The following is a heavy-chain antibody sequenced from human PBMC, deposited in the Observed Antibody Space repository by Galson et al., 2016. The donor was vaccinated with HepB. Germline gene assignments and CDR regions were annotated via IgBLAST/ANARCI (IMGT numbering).Heavy chain of an antibody. CDR2: ISWNSGSI. V-gene: IGHV3-9*01. J-gene: IGHJ6*02. Sequence: SLRLSCAASGFTFDDYAMHWVRQAPGKGLEWVSGISWNSGSIDYADSVTGRFTISRDNAKNSLYLQMNSLRTEDTALYYCTKDTRPRLAPRSDSICGMDVWGQGTTVTVSS. CDR3: TKDTRPRLAPRSDSICGMDV. D-gene: IGHD4-11*01. CDR1: GFTFDDYA.